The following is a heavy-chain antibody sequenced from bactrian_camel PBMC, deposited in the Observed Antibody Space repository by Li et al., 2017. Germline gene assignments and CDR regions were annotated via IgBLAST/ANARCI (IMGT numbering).Heavy chain of an antibody. Sequence: HVQLVESGGGSVQAGGSLKLSREASGASRYCMGWFRQAPGQEREGVATVTSGGITDYADSVKGRFTISKDNPKDTVYLQMNGLKPEDTAVYYCAVGPCYSESWCYPHRGQGTQVTVS. CDR1: GASRYC. V-gene: IGHV3S53*01. CDR2: VTSGGIT. CDR3: AVGPCYSESWCYPH. D-gene: IGHD3*01. J-gene: IGHJ4*01.